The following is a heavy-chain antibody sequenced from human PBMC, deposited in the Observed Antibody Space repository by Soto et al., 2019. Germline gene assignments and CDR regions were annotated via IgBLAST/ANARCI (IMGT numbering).Heavy chain of an antibody. CDR2: IYYSGST. Sequence: QLQLQESGPGLVKPSETLSLTCTVSGGSISSSSYYWGWIRQPPGKGLEWLGSIYYSGSTYYNPSLKSRVTISVDTSKNQFSLKLSSVTAADTAVYYCARLSILWFGELPNWGQGTLVTVSS. D-gene: IGHD3-10*01. CDR1: GGSISSSSYY. J-gene: IGHJ4*02. V-gene: IGHV4-39*01. CDR3: ARLSILWFGELPN.